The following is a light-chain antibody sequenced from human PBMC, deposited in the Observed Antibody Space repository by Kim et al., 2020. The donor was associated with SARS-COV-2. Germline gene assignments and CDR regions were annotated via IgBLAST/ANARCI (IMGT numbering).Light chain of an antibody. V-gene: IGLV1-40*01. J-gene: IGLJ2*01. CDR3: QSYDSSLSGSGV. CDR1: SSNIGAGYD. CDR2: ANN. Sequence: QSVLTQPPSVSGAPGQRVTISCTGSSSNIGAGYDVQWYQQLPGTAPKLLIYANNNRPSGVPDRFSGSKSGTSASLAISGLQAEDEADYYCQSYDSSLSGSGVFGGGTQLTVL.